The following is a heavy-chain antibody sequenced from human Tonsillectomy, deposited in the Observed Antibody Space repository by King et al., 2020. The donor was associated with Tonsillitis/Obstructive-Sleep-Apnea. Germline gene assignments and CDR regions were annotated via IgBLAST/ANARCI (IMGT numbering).Heavy chain of an antibody. CDR2: IISKAYGGTT. D-gene: IGHD6-19*01. J-gene: IGHJ4*02. CDR3: TREEGGAVAY. Sequence: VQLVESGGGLVQPGRSLRLSCTASGFTFGDYAMSWVRQAPGEGLECGGFIISKAYGGTTQYAASVKGRFTISRDDSKRNAYLQTNSIRTEDTDVYYCTREEGGAVAYWGQGTLFTVSS. V-gene: IGHV3-49*04. CDR1: GFTFGDYA.